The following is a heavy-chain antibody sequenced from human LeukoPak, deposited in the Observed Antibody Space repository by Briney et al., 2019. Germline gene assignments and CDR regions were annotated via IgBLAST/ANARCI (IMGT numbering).Heavy chain of an antibody. Sequence: GASVKVSCKASGGTFSNYDFTFTSYAITWVRQAPGQGLEWMGGIIPIYGRADYPQKFQGRVTITADESTRTVTMQLSSLRSEDTAVYYCAGFFYDNGNAAFDIWGQGTVVTVS. CDR2: IIPIYGRA. J-gene: IGHJ3*02. CDR3: AGFFYDNGNAAFDI. V-gene: IGHV1-69*13. CDR1: GGTFSNYDFTFTSYA. D-gene: IGHD2/OR15-2a*01.